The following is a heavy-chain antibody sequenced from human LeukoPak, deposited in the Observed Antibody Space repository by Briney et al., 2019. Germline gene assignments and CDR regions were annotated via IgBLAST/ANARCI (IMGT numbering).Heavy chain of an antibody. CDR2: IRYDGSNK. D-gene: IGHD2-15*01. Sequence: AGGSLRLSCAASGFTFSSYGMHWGRQAPGKGLEWVAFIRYDGSNKYYADSVKGRFTITIDNSKNTLYLHMNSLRAEDTAVYYCAKDHNLGYCSGGSFYYFDYWGQGSLVTVSS. V-gene: IGHV3-30*02. CDR3: AKDHNLGYCSGGSFYYFDY. CDR1: GFTFSSYG. J-gene: IGHJ4*02.